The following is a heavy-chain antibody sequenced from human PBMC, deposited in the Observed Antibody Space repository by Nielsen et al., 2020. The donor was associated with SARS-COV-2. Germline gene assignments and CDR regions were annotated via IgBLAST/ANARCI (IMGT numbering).Heavy chain of an antibody. CDR3: ARDLKLVGAIRRDSPDAFDI. D-gene: IGHD1-26*01. CDR2: INADNGNT. CDR1: GYMFTTYT. Sequence: ASVKVSCKASGYMFTTYTIHWVRQAPGQRLEWMGWINADNGNTKSSQKFQGRVTITRDTSASTAYMELSSLRSEDTAVYYCARDLKLVGAIRRDSPDAFDIWGQGTMVTVSS. V-gene: IGHV1-3*01. J-gene: IGHJ3*02.